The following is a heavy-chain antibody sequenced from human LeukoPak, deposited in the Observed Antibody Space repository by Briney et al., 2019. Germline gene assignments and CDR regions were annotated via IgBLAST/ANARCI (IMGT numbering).Heavy chain of an antibody. J-gene: IGHJ5*02. D-gene: IGHD3-16*01. Sequence: ASVKVSCKTSGYTFTNFGISWVRQAPGQGLEWMGWISGYSDNPNYAQNLHGRVTMTTDTSTSTAYMELRSPRSDDTAVYYCARDDSVAWGQGTLVTVSS. CDR3: ARDDSVA. CDR2: ISGYSDNP. CDR1: GYTFTNFG. V-gene: IGHV1-18*01.